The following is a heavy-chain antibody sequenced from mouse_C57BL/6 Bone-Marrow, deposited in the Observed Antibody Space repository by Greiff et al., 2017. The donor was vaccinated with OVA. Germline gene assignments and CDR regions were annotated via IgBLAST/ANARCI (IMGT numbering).Heavy chain of an antibody. CDR3: ARGWDGPYYFDY. V-gene: IGHV1-81*01. J-gene: IGHJ2*01. CDR1: GYTFTSYG. CDR2: IYPRSGNT. Sequence: QVQLKESGAELARPGASVKLSCKASGYTFTSYGISWVKQRTGQGLEWIGEIYPRSGNTYYNEKFKGKATLTADKSSSTAYMELRSLTSEDSAVYFCARGWDGPYYFDYWGQGTTLTVSS. D-gene: IGHD4-1*01.